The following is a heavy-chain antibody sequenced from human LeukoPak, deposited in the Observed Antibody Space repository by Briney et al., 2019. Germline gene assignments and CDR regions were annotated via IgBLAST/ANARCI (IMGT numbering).Heavy chain of an antibody. V-gene: IGHV4-39*07. CDR3: ARDPSGYSYGFDY. D-gene: IGHD5-12*01. CDR2: IYYSGST. Sequence: SETLSLTCTVSGASISTSAYYWGWIRQPPGKGLDWIGNIYYSGSTYYNPSLKSRVTISVDSSKNQFSLRLSSVTTADTAVYYCARDPSGYSYGFDYWGQGTLVTVSS. CDR1: GASISTSAYY. J-gene: IGHJ4*02.